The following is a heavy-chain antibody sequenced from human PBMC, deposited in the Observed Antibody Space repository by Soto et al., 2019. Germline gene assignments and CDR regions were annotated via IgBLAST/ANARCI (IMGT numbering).Heavy chain of an antibody. J-gene: IGHJ6*02. CDR3: ARDLSTTDYYYYGMDV. CDR2: ISGSSNYI. CDR1: GFSFSSYD. Sequence: GGSLRLSCAASGFSFSSYDMNWVRQAPGKGLEWVSSISGSSNYIYYADSVKGRFTISRDNAKNSLYLQMNSLRPEDTAVYYCARDLSTTDYYYYGMDVWGQGTTVTVSS. V-gene: IGHV3-21*01. D-gene: IGHD4-17*01.